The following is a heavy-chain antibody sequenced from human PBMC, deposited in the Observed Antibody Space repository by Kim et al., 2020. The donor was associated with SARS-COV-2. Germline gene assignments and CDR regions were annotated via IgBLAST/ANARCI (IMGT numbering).Heavy chain of an antibody. V-gene: IGHV3-33*05. CDR1: GFTFSSYG. J-gene: IGHJ6*02. CDR2: ISYDGSNK. D-gene: IGHD3-22*01. CDR3: ARDQVYYYDSSGYSNYYYYGMDV. Sequence: GGSLRLSCAASGFTFSSYGMHWVRQAPGKGLEWVAVISYDGSNKYYADSVKGRFTISRDNSKNTLYLQMNSLRDEDTAVYYCARDQVYYYDSSGYSNYYYYGMDVWGQGTTVTVSS.